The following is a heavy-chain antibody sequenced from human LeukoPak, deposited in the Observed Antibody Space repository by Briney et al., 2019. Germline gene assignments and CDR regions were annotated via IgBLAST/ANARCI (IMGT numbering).Heavy chain of an antibody. V-gene: IGHV4-59*08. CDR2: IYYSGST. Sequence: SETLSLTCTVSGGSISSYYWSWIRQPPGKGLEWIGYIYYSGSTNYNPSLKSRVTISVDTSKNQFSLKLSSVTAADTAVYYCARRKGHGGHYFDYWGQGTLVTVSS. CDR1: GGSISSYY. D-gene: IGHD2-15*01. J-gene: IGHJ4*02. CDR3: ARRKGHGGHYFDY.